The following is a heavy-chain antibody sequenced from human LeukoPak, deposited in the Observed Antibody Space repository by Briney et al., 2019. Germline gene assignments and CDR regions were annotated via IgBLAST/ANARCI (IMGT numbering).Heavy chain of an antibody. CDR1: GFTFSHYS. D-gene: IGHD3-22*01. Sequence: GGSLRLSCAASGFTFSHYSMNWVRQAPGKGLEWVSYISSGSSTIYYADSVKGRFTISRDNAKISLYLQMNSLRDEDTAVYYCARDEFNYYDSSGTFDYWGQGTLVTVSS. V-gene: IGHV3-48*02. CDR3: ARDEFNYYDSSGTFDY. J-gene: IGHJ4*02. CDR2: ISSGSSTI.